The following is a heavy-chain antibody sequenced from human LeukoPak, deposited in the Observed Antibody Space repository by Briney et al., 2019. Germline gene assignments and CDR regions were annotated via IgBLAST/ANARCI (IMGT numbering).Heavy chain of an antibody. J-gene: IGHJ4*02. Sequence: GGSLRLSCAASGFTFSSYSMNWVRQAPGKGLEWVSYISGSSSTIYYADSVKGRFTISRDNAKNSLYLQMNSLRAEDTAVYYCARDDCSGGSCYREPFDYWGQGTLVTVSS. CDR2: ISGSSSTI. D-gene: IGHD2-15*01. CDR1: GFTFSSYS. CDR3: ARDDCSGGSCYREPFDY. V-gene: IGHV3-48*01.